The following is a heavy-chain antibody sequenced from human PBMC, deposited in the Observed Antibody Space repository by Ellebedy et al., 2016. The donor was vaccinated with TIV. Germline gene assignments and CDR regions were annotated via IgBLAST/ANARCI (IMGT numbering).Heavy chain of an antibody. CDR1: GFTFSSYT. J-gene: IGHJ4*02. V-gene: IGHV3-21*01. D-gene: IGHD6-19*01. CDR2: ISSSSSYI. Sequence: GESLKISCAASGFTFSSYTMNWVRQAPGKGLEWVSSISSSSSYIYYADSVKGRFNISRDNAKNSLYLQMNSLGAEDTAVYYCARDRASIEVAAYFDYWGQGTLVTVSS. CDR3: ARDRASIEVAAYFDY.